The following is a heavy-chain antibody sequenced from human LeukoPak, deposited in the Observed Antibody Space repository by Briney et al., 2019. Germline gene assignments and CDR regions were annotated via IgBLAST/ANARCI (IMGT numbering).Heavy chain of an antibody. D-gene: IGHD1-14*01. CDR3: ACPSGNHLYSFDY. CDR2: INHSGST. J-gene: IGHJ4*02. Sequence: SETLSLTCAVYGGSFSGYYWSWIRQPPGKGLEWIGEINHSGSTNYNPSLKSRATISVDTSKNQFSLKLSSVTAADTAVYYCACPSGNHLYSFDYWGQGTLVTVSS. V-gene: IGHV4-34*01. CDR1: GGSFSGYY.